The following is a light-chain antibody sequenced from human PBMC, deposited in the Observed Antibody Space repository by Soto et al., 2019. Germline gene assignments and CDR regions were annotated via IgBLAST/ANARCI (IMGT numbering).Light chain of an antibody. Sequence: DIQMTQSPSTLSGSVGDRVSITCRASQTIIIWLAWYQQKPGKAPKLLIYKASTLKSGVPSRFSGSGSGTEFTLTISSLQPDDFATYYCQHYNSYSEAFGQGTKVDI. CDR1: QTIIIW. CDR3: QHYNSYSEA. V-gene: IGKV1-5*03. J-gene: IGKJ1*01. CDR2: KAS.